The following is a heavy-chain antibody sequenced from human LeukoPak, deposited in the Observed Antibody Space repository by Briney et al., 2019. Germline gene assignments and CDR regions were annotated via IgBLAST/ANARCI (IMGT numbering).Heavy chain of an antibody. V-gene: IGHV4-39*01. CDR1: GGLITSTIHY. CDR2: FYYNDIT. Sequence: SGTLSLTCSVSGGLITSTIHYWAWIRQPPGQGLEWIASFYYNDITYFNASLESRVTMSVDTSRNQFSLRLSSVSAADTSVYYCARQPTVKRGAVTSNFDYWGQGTLVTVSS. J-gene: IGHJ4*02. CDR3: ARQPTVKRGAVTSNFDY. D-gene: IGHD6-19*01.